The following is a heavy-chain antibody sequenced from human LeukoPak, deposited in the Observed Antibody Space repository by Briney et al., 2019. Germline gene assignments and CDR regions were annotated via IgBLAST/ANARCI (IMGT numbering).Heavy chain of an antibody. J-gene: IGHJ4*02. CDR1: GFTFSSFW. V-gene: IGHV3-7*01. CDR2: IKQDGSEK. CDR3: ARELNYFDY. Sequence: GGSLRLSCAASGFTFSSFWMTWVRQAPGKGLEWVANIKQDGSEKYYVDSVRGRFTISRDNATNSLYLQMNSLRAEDTAVYDCARELNYFDYWGQGTLVTVSS. D-gene: IGHD2-8*01.